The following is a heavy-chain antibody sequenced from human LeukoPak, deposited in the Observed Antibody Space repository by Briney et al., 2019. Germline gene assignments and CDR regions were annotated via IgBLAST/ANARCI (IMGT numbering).Heavy chain of an antibody. V-gene: IGHV3-11*04. D-gene: IGHD2-15*01. CDR2: ISTRGSTI. CDR3: ARVHCSGGSCYSGSPYYYYMDA. CDR1: GFTFSDYY. Sequence: KAGGSLRLSCAASGFTFSDYYMSWIRQAPGKGLEWVSYISTRGSTIYYADSVKGRFTISRDNAKNSLYLQMNSLRAEDTAVYYCARVHCSGGSCYSGSPYYYYMDAWGKGTTVTVSS. J-gene: IGHJ6*03.